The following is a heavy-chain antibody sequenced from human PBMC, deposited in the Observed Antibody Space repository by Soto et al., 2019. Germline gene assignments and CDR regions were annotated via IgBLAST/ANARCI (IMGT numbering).Heavy chain of an antibody. CDR3: ARGPGDGYHPDFDY. J-gene: IGHJ4*02. D-gene: IGHD5-12*01. V-gene: IGHV4-4*07. Sequence: SETLSLTCTVSGGSISSYYWSWIRQPAGKGLEWIGRIYTSGSTNYNPSLKSRVTMSVDTSKNQFSLKLSSVTAADTAVYYCARGPGDGYHPDFDYWDQGTLVTVSS. CDR2: IYTSGST. CDR1: GGSISSYY.